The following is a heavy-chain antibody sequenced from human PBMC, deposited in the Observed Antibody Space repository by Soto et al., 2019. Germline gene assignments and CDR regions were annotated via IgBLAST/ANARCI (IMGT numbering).Heavy chain of an antibody. Sequence: QVQLVQSGAEVKNPGASVEVSCKTSGYTFSDHYTHWVRQAPGQGLEWMGWINPNSGSTGYAEKFQGRVTMTRDTSISTAYMELNRLNSDDTAVYYCVRSGPVAGPTSSEAYHPFDFWGQGTLVTVSS. V-gene: IGHV1-2*02. CDR2: INPNSGST. D-gene: IGHD6-19*01. J-gene: IGHJ4*02. CDR3: VRSGPVAGPTSSEAYHPFDF. CDR1: GYTFSDHY.